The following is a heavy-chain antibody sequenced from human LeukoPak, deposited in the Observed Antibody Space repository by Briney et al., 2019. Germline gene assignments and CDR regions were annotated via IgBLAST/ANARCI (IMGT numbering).Heavy chain of an antibody. D-gene: IGHD3-9*01. V-gene: IGHV4-39*07. CDR2: IYHSGST. J-gene: IGHJ3*02. Sequence: SETLSLTCTVSGGSISSYYWGWIRQPPGKGLEWIGSIYHSGSTYYNPSLKRRVTMSVDTSKNQFSLKLNSVTAADTAVYYCARDPYYDILTGYLIRGAFDIWGLGTVVTVSS. CDR1: GGSISSYY. CDR3: ARDPYYDILTGYLIRGAFDI.